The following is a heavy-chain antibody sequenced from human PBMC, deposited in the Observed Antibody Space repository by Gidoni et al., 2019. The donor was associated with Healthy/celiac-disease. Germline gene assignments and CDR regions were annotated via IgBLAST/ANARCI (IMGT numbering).Heavy chain of an antibody. CDR1: GGSCSGYY. V-gene: IGHV4-34*01. CDR2: INHSGST. CDR3: ARRSPGYYYDSSGTRAAFDI. J-gene: IGHJ3*02. Sequence: QVQLQQWGAGLLKPSETLSLTCAVYGGSCSGYYWSWIRQPPGKGLEWIGEINHSGSTNYNPSLKSRVTISVDTSKNQFSLKLSSVTAADTAVYYCARRSPGYYYDSSGTRAAFDIWGQGTMVTVSS. D-gene: IGHD3-22*01.